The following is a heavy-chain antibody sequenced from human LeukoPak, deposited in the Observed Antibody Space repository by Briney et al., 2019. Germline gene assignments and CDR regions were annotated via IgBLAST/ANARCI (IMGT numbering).Heavy chain of an antibody. V-gene: IGHV1-18*01. CDR3: ARVTENYDFWSGSLRGSYYYMDV. J-gene: IGHJ6*03. CDR1: GYTFTSYG. CDR2: ISAYNGNT. Sequence: ASVKVSCKASGYTFTSYGISWVRQAPGQGLEWMGWISAYNGNTNYAQKLQGRVTMTTDTSTSTAYMELRSLRSDDTAVYYCARVTENYDFWSGSLRGSYYYMDVWGKGTTVTVSS. D-gene: IGHD3-3*01.